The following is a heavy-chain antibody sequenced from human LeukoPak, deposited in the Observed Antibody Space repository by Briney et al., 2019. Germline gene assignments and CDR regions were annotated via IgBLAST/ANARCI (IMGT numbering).Heavy chain of an antibody. Sequence: ASVKVSCKASGYTFTSYDINWVRQATGQGLEWMGWMNPNSGNTGYAQKFQGRVTMTRHTSISTAYMELSSLRSEDTAVYYCARGPPYYDFWSGLPDFDYWGQGTLVTVSS. CDR3: ARGPPYYDFWSGLPDFDY. CDR1: GYTFTSYD. CDR2: MNPNSGNT. D-gene: IGHD3-3*01. J-gene: IGHJ4*02. V-gene: IGHV1-8*01.